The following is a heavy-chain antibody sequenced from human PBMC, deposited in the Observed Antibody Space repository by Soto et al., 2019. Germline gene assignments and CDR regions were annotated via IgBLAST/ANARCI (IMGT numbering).Heavy chain of an antibody. CDR1: RYSFTGDY. CDR3: ARDSYYDFWSGYYAYGMDV. CDR2: INPNSGGT. D-gene: IGHD3-3*01. V-gene: IGHV1-2*02. Sequence: SAKVSCKAVRYSFTGDYMHWVRQAPGQGLEWMGWINPNSGGTNYAQKFQGRVTMTRDTSISTAYMELSRLRSDDTAVYYCARDSYYDFWSGYYAYGMDVWGQGTTVTVSS. J-gene: IGHJ6*02.